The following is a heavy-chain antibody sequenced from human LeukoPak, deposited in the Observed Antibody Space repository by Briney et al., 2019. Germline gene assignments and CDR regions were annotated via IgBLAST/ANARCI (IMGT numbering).Heavy chain of an antibody. CDR1: GFTFSTYA. Sequence: GGSLRLSCAASGFTFSTYAMNWVRQAPGKGLEWVSLISGSGGDTYYAASVKGRFTISRDNSKNTLYLQMNSLGAEDTAVYYCAKDYYGSGSSSYYYYGMDVWGQGTTVTVSS. D-gene: IGHD3-10*01. J-gene: IGHJ6*02. V-gene: IGHV3-23*01. CDR3: AKDYYGSGSSSYYYYGMDV. CDR2: ISGSGGDT.